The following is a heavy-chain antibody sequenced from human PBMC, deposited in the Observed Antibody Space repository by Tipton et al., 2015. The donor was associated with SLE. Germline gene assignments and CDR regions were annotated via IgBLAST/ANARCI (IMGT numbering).Heavy chain of an antibody. CDR3: ATRRRLLITFGGVIVRESAFDI. V-gene: IGHV4-39*07. Sequence: TLSLTCTVSGGSISSSSYYWGWIRQPPGKGLEWIGSIYYSGSTYYNPSLKSRVTISVDTSKNQFSLKLSSVTAADTAVYYCATRRRLLITFGGVIVRESAFDIWGQGTMVTVSS. J-gene: IGHJ3*02. D-gene: IGHD3-16*02. CDR1: GGSISSSSYY. CDR2: IYYSGST.